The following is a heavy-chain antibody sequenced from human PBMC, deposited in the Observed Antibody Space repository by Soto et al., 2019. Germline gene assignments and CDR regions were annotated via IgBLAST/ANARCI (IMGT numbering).Heavy chain of an antibody. CDR2: INHSEST. D-gene: IGHD2-2*01. CDR3: AIDARYCSSTSCYLYYAMDV. Sequence: SETLSLTCAVYGGSFNNYYWSWIRQPPGKGLEWIGEINHSESTNYNPSLKSRVTISVDTSKNQFSLELSSVTAADTAVYYCAIDARYCSSTSCYLYYAMDVWGQGTTVTVSS. V-gene: IGHV4-34*01. CDR1: GGSFNNYY. J-gene: IGHJ6*02.